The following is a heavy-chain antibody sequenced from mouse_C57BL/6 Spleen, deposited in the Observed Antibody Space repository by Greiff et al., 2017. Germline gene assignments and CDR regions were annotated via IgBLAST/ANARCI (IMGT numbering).Heavy chain of an antibody. J-gene: IGHJ1*03. V-gene: IGHV7-3*01. D-gene: IGHD1-1*01. Sequence: EVQLQESGGGLVQPGGSLSLSCAASGFTFTDYYMSWVRQPPGKALEWLGFIRNKANGYTTEYSASVKGRFTISRDNSQSILYLQMNALRAEDSATYYCARIYYYGSRYFDVWGTGTTVTVSS. CDR3: ARIYYYGSRYFDV. CDR2: IRNKANGYTT. CDR1: GFTFTDYY.